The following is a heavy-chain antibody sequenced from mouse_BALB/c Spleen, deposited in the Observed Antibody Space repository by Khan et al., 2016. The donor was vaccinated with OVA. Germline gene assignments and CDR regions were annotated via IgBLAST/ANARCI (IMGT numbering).Heavy chain of an antibody. Sequence: EVQLQESGPGLVKPSQSLSLTCSVTGYSITSGYFWNWIRQFPGNKLEWMGYIRYDGDYNYNPSLKNRISIIRDTSKNQFFLRWHSVSTDDTATFYWSRGGSSGPAWFTSWGQGTLLTVSA. CDR1: GYSITSGYF. D-gene: IGHD3-1*01. CDR3: SRGGSSGPAWFTS. J-gene: IGHJ3*01. CDR2: IRYDGDY. V-gene: IGHV3-6*02.